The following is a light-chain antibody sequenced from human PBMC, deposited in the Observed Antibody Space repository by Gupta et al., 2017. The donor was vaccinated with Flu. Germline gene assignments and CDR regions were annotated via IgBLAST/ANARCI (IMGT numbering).Light chain of an antibody. V-gene: IGLV3-21*03. CDR3: QVWDSSSDHVV. J-gene: IGLJ2*01. CDR1: NIGSKS. Sequence: GKTARITCGGNNIGSKSVHWHQQEPGQAPVLVVYDDSDRPSGIPERFSGSNSGNTATLTISRVEAGDEADYYCQVWDSSSDHVVFGGGTKLTVL. CDR2: DDS.